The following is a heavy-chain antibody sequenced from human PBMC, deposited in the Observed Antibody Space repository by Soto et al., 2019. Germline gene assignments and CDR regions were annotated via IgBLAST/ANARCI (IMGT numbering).Heavy chain of an antibody. J-gene: IGHJ5*02. Sequence: GGSLRLSCVASGFTFRSYGMHWVRQAPGKGLEWVAVIWDDGSDKRYADSVKGRFTVSRDNSKNTLFLQMSSLRAEGTAVYYCARDPQINSDTSGYVGSWGPGTLVTVSS. CDR2: IWDDGSDK. V-gene: IGHV3-33*01. CDR3: ARDPQINSDTSGYVGS. D-gene: IGHD3-22*01. CDR1: GFTFRSYG.